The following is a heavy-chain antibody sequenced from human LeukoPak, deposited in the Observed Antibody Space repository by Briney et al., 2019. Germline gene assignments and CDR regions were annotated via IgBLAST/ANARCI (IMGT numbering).Heavy chain of an antibody. V-gene: IGHV4-30-2*01. D-gene: IGHD3-16*01. J-gene: IGHJ4*02. CDR2: IYHSGST. CDR3: ASSQGGDFDY. CDR1: GGSISSGGYS. Sequence: SETQSLTCAVSGGSISSGGYSWSWIRQPPGKGLEWIGYIYHSGSTYYNPSLKSRVTISVDRSKNQFSLKLSSVTAADTAVYYCASSQGGDFDYWGQGTLVTVSS.